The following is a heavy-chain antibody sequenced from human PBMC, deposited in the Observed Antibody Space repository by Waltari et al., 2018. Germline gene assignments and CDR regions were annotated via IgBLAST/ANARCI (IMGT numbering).Heavy chain of an antibody. CDR3: ARGVHSTAWIVDY. D-gene: IGHD6-13*01. V-gene: IGHV1-3*04. CDR2: INTGNGDT. Sequence: QVQLVQSGAEVKKPGASVKVSCMTSGYTFTSHGMQWVRQAPGQRPEWMGWINTGNGDTRYSQKFQIRVTFTRDTSASTVSVELSSLTSEDTAVYYCARGVHSTAWIVDYWGQGTLVTVSS. J-gene: IGHJ4*02. CDR1: GYTFTSHG.